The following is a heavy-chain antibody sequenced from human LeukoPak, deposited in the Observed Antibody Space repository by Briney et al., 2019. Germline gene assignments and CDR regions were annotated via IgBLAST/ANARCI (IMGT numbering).Heavy chain of an antibody. D-gene: IGHD6-13*01. CDR2: IYHSGST. CDR1: GGSISSGGYS. CDR3: ASGIAAAGTDY. J-gene: IGHJ4*02. V-gene: IGHV4-30-2*01. Sequence: SETLSLTCAVSGGSISSGGYSWSWIRQPPGKGLEWIGYIYHSGSTYYNPSLKSRVTISVDRSKNQFSLKLSSVTAADTAVYYCASGIAAAGTDYWGQGTLSPSPQ.